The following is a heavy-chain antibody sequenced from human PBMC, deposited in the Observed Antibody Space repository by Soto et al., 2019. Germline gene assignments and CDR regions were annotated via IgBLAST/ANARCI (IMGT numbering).Heavy chain of an antibody. J-gene: IGHJ6*02. CDR3: ARVPYCSGGSCSRYGMDV. Sequence: QVQLVQSGAEVKKPGSSVKVSCKASGGTFSSYAISWVRQAPGQGLEWMGGIIPIFGTANYAQKFQGRVTITADESTSTADMELSGLGPEDTAVYYCARVPYCSGGSCSRYGMDVWGQGTTVTVSS. CDR2: IIPIFGTA. D-gene: IGHD2-15*01. V-gene: IGHV1-69*12. CDR1: GGTFSSYA.